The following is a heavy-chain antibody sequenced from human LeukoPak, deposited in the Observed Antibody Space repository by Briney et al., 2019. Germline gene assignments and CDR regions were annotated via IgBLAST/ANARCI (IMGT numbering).Heavy chain of an antibody. CDR3: ARDVGAAANYYDH. CDR2: ISGSGGST. J-gene: IGHJ4*02. V-gene: IGHV3-23*01. CDR1: GFTFSSYA. D-gene: IGHD1-26*01. Sequence: GGSLRLSCAASGFTFSSYAMSWVRQAPGKGLEWVSAISGSGGSTYYADSVKGRFTISRDNSKNTLSLQMNSLRAEDTAVYYCARDVGAAANYYDHWGQGTLVTVSS.